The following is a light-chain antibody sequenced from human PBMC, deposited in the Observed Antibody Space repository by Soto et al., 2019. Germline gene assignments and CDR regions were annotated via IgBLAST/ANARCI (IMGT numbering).Light chain of an antibody. J-gene: IGKJ1*01. CDR3: QQYGSSPRT. CDR2: GAS. Sequence: ENLLTQSPGTLSLSPGEGATLSCRASRGVSANYLAWYQQKPGQAPTLVIYGASIRAAGIPARFSGSGSGTDFTLTIRRLEPDDFAVYYCQQYGSSPRTFGQGTKVDIK. V-gene: IGKV3-20*01. CDR1: RGVSANY.